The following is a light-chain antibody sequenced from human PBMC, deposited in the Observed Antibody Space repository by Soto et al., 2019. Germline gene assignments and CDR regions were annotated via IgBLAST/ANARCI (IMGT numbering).Light chain of an antibody. CDR1: QSVSSN. Sequence: EIVMTQSPATLSVSPGERATLSCRASQSVSSNLAWYQQKPGQAPRLLIYGASSWASGIPDRFSGSGSGAEFTLTISSLQAEDFAVYYCQPYNSWPLTFGGGTKVDIK. CDR2: GAS. J-gene: IGKJ4*01. CDR3: QPYNSWPLT. V-gene: IGKV3D-15*01.